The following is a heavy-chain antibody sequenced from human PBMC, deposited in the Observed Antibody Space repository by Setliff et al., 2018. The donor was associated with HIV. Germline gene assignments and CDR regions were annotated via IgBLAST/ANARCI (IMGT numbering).Heavy chain of an antibody. Sequence: SETLSLTCSVSGGSISRGSYYWSWIRQPAGKGLEWIGRIYNSGSTIYNPSLKSRVTISIDTSNNQISLRLSSVTAADTAMYYCVRDDYGYNGKGFDYWGPGTLVTVSS. V-gene: IGHV4-61*02. J-gene: IGHJ4*02. D-gene: IGHD4-17*01. CDR1: GGSISRGSYY. CDR2: IYNSGST. CDR3: VRDDYGYNGKGFDY.